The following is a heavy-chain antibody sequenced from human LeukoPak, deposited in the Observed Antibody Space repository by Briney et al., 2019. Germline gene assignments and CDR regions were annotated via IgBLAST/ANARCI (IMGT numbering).Heavy chain of an antibody. Sequence: SETLSLTCAVSGGSISSSNWWSWVRQTPGKGLEWIGEIYHSGSTKYNPSLKSRVTISVDKSKNQFSLKLSSVTAADTAVYYCARWGRGNSFFSFDYWGQGTLVTVSS. D-gene: IGHD4-23*01. CDR2: IYHSGST. J-gene: IGHJ4*02. CDR3: ARWGRGNSFFSFDY. V-gene: IGHV4-4*02. CDR1: GGSISSSNW.